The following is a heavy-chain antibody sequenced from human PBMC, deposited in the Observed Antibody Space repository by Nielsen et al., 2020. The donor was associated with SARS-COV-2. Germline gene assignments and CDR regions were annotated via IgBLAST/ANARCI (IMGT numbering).Heavy chain of an antibody. CDR1: GFPFSSYS. J-gene: IGHJ4*02. CDR2: ISSSSSYI. D-gene: IGHD1-26*01. V-gene: IGHV3-21*01. CDR3: ARGRQWELLVDY. Sequence: GVLKIPCSASGFPFSSYSMNWVRQAPGKGLEWVSSISSSSSYIYYADSVKGRFTISRDNAKNSLYLQMNSLRAEDTAVYYCARGRQWELLVDYWGQGTLVTVSS.